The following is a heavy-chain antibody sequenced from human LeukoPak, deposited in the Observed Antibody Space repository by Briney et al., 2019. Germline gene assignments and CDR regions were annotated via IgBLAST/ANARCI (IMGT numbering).Heavy chain of an antibody. D-gene: IGHD3-3*01. Sequence: SETPSLTCTVSGGSISSSSYYWGWIRQPPGKGLEWIGSIYYSGSTYYNPSLKSRVTISVDTSKNQFSLKLSSVTAADTAVYYCARQWADFWSGYYLVFDYWGQGTLVTVSS. CDR2: IYYSGST. CDR3: ARQWADFWSGYYLVFDY. CDR1: GGSISSSSYY. J-gene: IGHJ4*02. V-gene: IGHV4-39*01.